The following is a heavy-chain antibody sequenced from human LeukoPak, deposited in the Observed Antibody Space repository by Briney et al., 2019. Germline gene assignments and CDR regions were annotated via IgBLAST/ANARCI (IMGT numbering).Heavy chain of an antibody. D-gene: IGHD3-9*01. CDR1: GFTFSSYW. CDR3: ATYWRRSDWLLSNV. V-gene: IGHV3-7*05. CDR2: IKHDGSDK. J-gene: IGHJ3*01. Sequence: PGGSLRLSCAASGFTFSSYWMTWVRQAPGRGLECVANIKHDGSDKYYVDSVKGRFTISRDNAKNSLYLQMNSLRGEDTAVYYCATYWRRSDWLLSNVWGQGTMVTVSS.